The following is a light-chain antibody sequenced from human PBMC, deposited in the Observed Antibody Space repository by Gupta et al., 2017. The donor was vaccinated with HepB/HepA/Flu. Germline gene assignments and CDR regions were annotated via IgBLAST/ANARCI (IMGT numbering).Light chain of an antibody. CDR3: GTWDSSLSARV. J-gene: IGLJ3*02. V-gene: IGLV1-51*01. CDR1: SSNLGNNY. Sequence: QSVLTQPPSVSAAPGQQVTISCSGSSSNLGNNYVSWYQQLPGTAPNLLIYYNNKRPSGIPDRLSGSKSGTSATLRTTGLQTGDEADYYCGTWDSSLSARVFGGGTKLTVL. CDR2: YNN.